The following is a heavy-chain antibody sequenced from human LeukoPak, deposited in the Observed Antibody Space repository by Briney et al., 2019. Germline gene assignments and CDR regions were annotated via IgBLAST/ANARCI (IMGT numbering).Heavy chain of an antibody. D-gene: IGHD6-13*01. CDR3: ARQQLSWRGDYYYQYYMDV. V-gene: IGHV1-18*01. Sequence: ASVKVSCKASGGTFSSYAISWVRQAPGQGLEWMGWISAYNGNTNYAQRLQGRFTMTTDTSTTTAYMELRSLRSDDTAVYYCARQQLSWRGDYYYQYYMDVWGQGTTVTVSS. CDR2: ISAYNGNT. J-gene: IGHJ6*03. CDR1: GGTFSSYA.